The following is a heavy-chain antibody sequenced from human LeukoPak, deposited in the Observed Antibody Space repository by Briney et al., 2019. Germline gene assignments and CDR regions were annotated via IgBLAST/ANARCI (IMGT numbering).Heavy chain of an antibody. CDR1: GYTFTGYY. J-gene: IGHJ4*02. D-gene: IGHD2-15*01. V-gene: IGHV1-2*02. CDR2: INPNSGGT. CDR3: ARAYCSGGSCYPFFDY. Sequence: ASVKVSCKASGYTFTGYYMHWVRQAPGQGLEWMGWINPNSGGTNYARKFQGRVTMTRDTSISTAYMELSRLRSDDTAVYYCARAYCSGGSCYPFFDYWGQGTLVTVSS.